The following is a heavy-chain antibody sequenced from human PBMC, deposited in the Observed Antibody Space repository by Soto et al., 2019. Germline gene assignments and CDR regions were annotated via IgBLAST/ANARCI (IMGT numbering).Heavy chain of an antibody. D-gene: IGHD3-16*01. V-gene: IGHV4-59*01. CDR1: GGSISRYY. Sequence: SETLSLTCPVSGGSISRYYWSWIRQPPGKGLEWIGYIYYSGSTNYNPSLKSRVTISVDTSKNQFSLKLSSVTAADTAVYYCARGGGTSYDYIWGSYNYYYYYMDVWGKGTTVTVSS. J-gene: IGHJ6*03. CDR2: IYYSGST. CDR3: ARGGGTSYDYIWGSYNYYYYYMDV.